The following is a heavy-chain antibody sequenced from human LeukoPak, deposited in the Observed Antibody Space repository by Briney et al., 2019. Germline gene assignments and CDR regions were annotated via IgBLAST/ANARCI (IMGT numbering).Heavy chain of an antibody. CDR3: AKDLQLGDIVVVPGFPMDV. CDR1: GFTFSSYS. CDR2: ISSSSSYI. D-gene: IGHD2-2*01. Sequence: GGSLRLSCAASGFTFSSYSMNWVRQAPGKGLEWVSSISSSSSYIYYADSVKGRFTISRDNSKNTLYLQMNSLRAEDTAVYYCAKDLQLGDIVVVPGFPMDVWGKGTTVTVSS. V-gene: IGHV3-21*01. J-gene: IGHJ6*04.